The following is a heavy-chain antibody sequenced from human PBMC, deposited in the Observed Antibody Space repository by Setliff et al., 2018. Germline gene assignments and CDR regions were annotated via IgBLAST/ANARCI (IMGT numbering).Heavy chain of an antibody. Sequence: SETLSLTCSVSGGSISGIHYYWVWMRQPPGKRLEWIGSTYYNGTAYYNPSLQSRVAISVDTSKNYFSLDVSSVTAADTAVYYCVRESRSTWYRRDFWGQGTLVTVSS. CDR1: GGSISGIHYY. CDR2: TYYNGTA. D-gene: IGHD6-13*01. V-gene: IGHV4-39*02. J-gene: IGHJ4*02. CDR3: VRESRSTWYRRDF.